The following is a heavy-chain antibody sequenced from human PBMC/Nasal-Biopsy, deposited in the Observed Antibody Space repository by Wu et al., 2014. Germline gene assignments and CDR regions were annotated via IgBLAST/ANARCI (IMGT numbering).Heavy chain of an antibody. D-gene: IGHD3-10*01. Sequence: RLSCAASGFTFSGYEMNWVRQAPGKGLEWVSYISSSGTTIYYADSVKGRFTISRDNAKNSLYLQMSSLRAEDTALYYCARAGSARFSWAIDSWGQGTLVTVSS. CDR2: ISSSGTTI. V-gene: IGHV3-48*03. CDR3: ARAGSARFSWAIDS. CDR1: GFTFSGYE. J-gene: IGHJ4*02.